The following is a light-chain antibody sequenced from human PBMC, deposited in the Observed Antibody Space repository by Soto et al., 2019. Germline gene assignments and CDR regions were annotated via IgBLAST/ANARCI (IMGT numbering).Light chain of an antibody. J-gene: IGKJ1*01. CDR1: QTVISSS. V-gene: IGKV3-20*01. CDR3: QRYGSSPTWT. CDR2: DAS. Sequence: IVLTQSPGTLSLSPGERATLSCRASQTVISSSLASFQQKPGQAPRLLIYDASNTATGIPDRFSGSGSGTDFTLTISRLQPEDFAVYFCQRYGSSPTWTFGQGTKVEIK.